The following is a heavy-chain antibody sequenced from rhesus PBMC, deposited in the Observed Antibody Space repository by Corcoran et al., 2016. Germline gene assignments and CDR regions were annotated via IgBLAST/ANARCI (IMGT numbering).Heavy chain of an antibody. J-gene: IGHJ1*01. V-gene: IGHV3S22*01. CDR3: TTEGSRDPEYFEF. CDR2: IRNKAKGWKG. Sequence: EMQLVESGGGLVQPGGSLRLSCAASGFTFSDHYMEWFRQAPGRGTEWVGFIRNKAKGWKGKYAVSVKGRVIISRDDSKNVTDRQMNSLKTEDTSVYYCTTEGSRDPEYFEFWGQGALVTVSS. D-gene: IGHD4-29*01. CDR1: GFTFSDHY.